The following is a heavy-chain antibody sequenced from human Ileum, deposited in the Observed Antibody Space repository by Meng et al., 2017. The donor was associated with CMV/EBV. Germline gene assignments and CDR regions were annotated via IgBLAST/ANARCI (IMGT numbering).Heavy chain of an antibody. CDR2: IHISGAT. V-gene: IGHV4-61*02. J-gene: IGHJ4*02. CDR3: AREMSRTGFFDY. CDR1: GGSIGSGDYY. D-gene: IGHD1-1*01. Sequence: VQLQASGPGLGEPSETLSLPCTVSGGSIGSGDYYWSWIRQPAGKGLEWIGRIHISGATNYNPSLKSRVTMSVDTSKNQFSLKVRSVTAADTAVYYCAREMSRTGFFDYWGQGNLVTVSS.